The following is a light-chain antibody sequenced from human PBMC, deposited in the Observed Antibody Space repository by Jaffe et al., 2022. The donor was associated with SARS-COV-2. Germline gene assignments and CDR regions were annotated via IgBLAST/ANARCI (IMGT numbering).Light chain of an antibody. CDR3: QQYNSLSSNT. Sequence: DIQMTQSPSTLSASVGDRVTITCRARQDISRWLAWYQQKPGRAPKLLIYKASTLESGVPSRFSGSGSGTEFTLTISSLQPDDFATYYCQQYNSLSSNTFGQGTKLEIK. J-gene: IGKJ2*01. V-gene: IGKV1-5*03. CDR1: QDISRW. CDR2: KAS.